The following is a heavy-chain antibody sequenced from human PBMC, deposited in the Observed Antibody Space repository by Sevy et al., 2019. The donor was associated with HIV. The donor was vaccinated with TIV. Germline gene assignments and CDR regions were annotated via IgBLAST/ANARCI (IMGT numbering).Heavy chain of an antibody. Sequence: ASVKVSCKASGYTFTGYYIHWVRQAPGQGLEWMGWINPSSGGTNYGQKFLGRVTMTRDTPISTAYMELNRLRSDDTAGYYGTRSVYGSGTYLNDYWGQGTLVTVSS. D-gene: IGHD3-10*01. V-gene: IGHV1-2*02. CDR2: INPSSGGT. J-gene: IGHJ4*02. CDR3: TRSVYGSGTYLNDY. CDR1: GYTFTGYY.